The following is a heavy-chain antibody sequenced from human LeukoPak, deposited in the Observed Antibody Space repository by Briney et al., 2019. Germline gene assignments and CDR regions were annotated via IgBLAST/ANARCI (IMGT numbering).Heavy chain of an antibody. V-gene: IGHV4-59*01. D-gene: IGHD3-10*01. CDR3: AREGRYYGSGSYYNWDNWFDP. Sequence: SETLSLTCTVSGGSISSYYWSWIRQPPGKGPEWIGYIYYSGSTNYNPSLKSRVTISVDTSKNQFSLKLSSVTAADTAVYYCAREGRYYGSGSYYNWDNWFDPWGQGTLVTVSS. CDR1: GGSISSYY. J-gene: IGHJ5*02. CDR2: IYYSGST.